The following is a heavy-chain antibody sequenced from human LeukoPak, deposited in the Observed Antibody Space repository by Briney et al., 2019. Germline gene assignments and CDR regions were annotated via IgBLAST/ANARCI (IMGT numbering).Heavy chain of an antibody. V-gene: IGHV1-18*01. J-gene: IGHJ4*02. CDR1: GYTFPNFG. CDR3: AREGTSTDDL. Sequence: ASVKVFRKTSGYTFPNFGMSWVRQAPGQGLEWMGWISGNNDHTNYAQKFQGRVTMTTDTSTTTAYMELTSLTSDDTAVYYCAREGTSTDDLWGQASHVTVSS. D-gene: IGHD2-2*01. CDR2: ISGNNDHT.